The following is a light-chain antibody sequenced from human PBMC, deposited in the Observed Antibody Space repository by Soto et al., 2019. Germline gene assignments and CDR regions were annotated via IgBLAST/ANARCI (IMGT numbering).Light chain of an antibody. Sequence: DIQMTQSPSSLSASVGDRVTITCRASQGISNYLAWYQQKPGKAPKLLIYKASTLKSGVPSRFSGSGSVTEFTLTISSLQPDDFATYYCQHYNSYSEAFGQGTKVDIK. CDR3: QHYNSYSEA. J-gene: IGKJ1*01. V-gene: IGKV1-5*03. CDR2: KAS. CDR1: QGISNY.